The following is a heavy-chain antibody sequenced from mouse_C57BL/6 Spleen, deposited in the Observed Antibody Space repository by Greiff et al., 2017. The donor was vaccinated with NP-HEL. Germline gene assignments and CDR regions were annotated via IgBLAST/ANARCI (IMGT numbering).Heavy chain of an antibody. CDR3: ARGRGYGGNYFFDY. CDR2: IYPGDGDT. D-gene: IGHD1-1*02. J-gene: IGHJ2*01. V-gene: IGHV1-82*01. Sequence: QVQLQQSGPELVKPGASVKISCKASGYAFSSSWMNWVKQRPGKGLEWIGRIYPGDGDTNYNGKFKGKATLTADKSSSTAYMQLSSLTSEDSAVYVCARGRGYGGNYFFDYWGQGTTLTVSS. CDR1: GYAFSSSW.